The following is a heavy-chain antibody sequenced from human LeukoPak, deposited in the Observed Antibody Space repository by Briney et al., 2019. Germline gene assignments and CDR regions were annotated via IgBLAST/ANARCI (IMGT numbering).Heavy chain of an antibody. J-gene: IGHJ4*02. D-gene: IGHD3-10*01. Sequence: SETLSLTCTVSGGSISSYYWSWIRQPPGKGLEWTGYIYYSGSTNYNPSLKSRVTISVDTSKNQFSLKLSSVTAADTAVYYCARAPRWFGELDYWGQGTLVTVSS. CDR2: IYYSGST. CDR1: GGSISSYY. V-gene: IGHV4-59*08. CDR3: ARAPRWFGELDY.